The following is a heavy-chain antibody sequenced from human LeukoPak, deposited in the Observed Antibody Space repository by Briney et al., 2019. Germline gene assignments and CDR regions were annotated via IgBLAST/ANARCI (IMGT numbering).Heavy chain of an antibody. J-gene: IGHJ5*02. CDR2: INHSGST. V-gene: IGHV4-34*01. CDR3: ASRRITMVRGVNWFDP. CDR1: GGSFSGYY. D-gene: IGHD3-10*01. Sequence: PSETLSLTCAVYGGSFSGYYWSWIRQPPGKGLEWIGEINHSGSTKYNPSLKSRVTISVDTSKNQFSLKLSSVTAADTAVYYCASRRITMVRGVNWFDPWGQGTLVTASS.